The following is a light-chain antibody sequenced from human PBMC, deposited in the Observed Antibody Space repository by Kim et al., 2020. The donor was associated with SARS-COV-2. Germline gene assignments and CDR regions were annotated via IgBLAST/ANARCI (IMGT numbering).Light chain of an antibody. J-gene: IGLJ2*01. Sequence: PGQTARITCGGNSIGRKSVPWYQEKPGQAPVLVISYDRDGPSGIPERFSGSNSGNTATLTISRVEAGDEADYYCQVWDSSSDHRVVFGGGTQLTVL. CDR1: SIGRKS. CDR3: QVWDSSSDHRVV. CDR2: YDR. V-gene: IGLV3-21*04.